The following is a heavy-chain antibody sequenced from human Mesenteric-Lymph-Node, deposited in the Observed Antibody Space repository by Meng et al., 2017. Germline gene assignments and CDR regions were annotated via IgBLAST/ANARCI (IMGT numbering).Heavy chain of an antibody. V-gene: IGHV3-11*04. D-gene: IGHD5-24*01. J-gene: IGHJ4*02. CDR2: ISSSGSTI. CDR1: GFTFSDYY. CDR3: AKARAGTRWLQLLFDY. Sequence: GESLKISCAASGFTFSDYYMTWIRQAPGKGLEWLSYISSSGSTIYYADSVKGRFTISRDNAKRSLYLQMNSLRAEDTAVYYCAKARAGTRWLQLLFDYWGQGTLVTVSS.